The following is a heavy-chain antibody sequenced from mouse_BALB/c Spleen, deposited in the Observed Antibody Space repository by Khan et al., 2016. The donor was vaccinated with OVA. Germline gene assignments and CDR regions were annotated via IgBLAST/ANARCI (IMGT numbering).Heavy chain of an antibody. CDR2: VSTGGHYT. CDR3: ARLAYYYDSEGFAY. Sequence: EVELVESGGDVVKPGGSLKLSCAASGFTFSTYGMSWVRQTPDKRLEWVATVSTGGHYTYYPDTVTGRFTISRDNAKNTLYLQMNSLKSEDTAMLYCARLAYYYDSEGFAYWGQGTLVTVSA. D-gene: IGHD1-1*01. CDR1: GFTFSTYG. V-gene: IGHV5-6*01. J-gene: IGHJ3*01.